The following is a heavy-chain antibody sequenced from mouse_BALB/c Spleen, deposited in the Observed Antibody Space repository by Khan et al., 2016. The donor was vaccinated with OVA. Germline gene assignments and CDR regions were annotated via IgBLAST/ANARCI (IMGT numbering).Heavy chain of an antibody. CDR1: GFSLTNYG. J-gene: IGHJ4*01. D-gene: IGHD2-10*01. CDR3: ARQPYYHYYIMDY. Sequence: QVQLKESGPGLVAPSQSLSITCTISGFSLTNYGVHWVRQPPGKGLEWLVVIWSDGSATYNSALKSRLSISKDNSKNQVFLKMNSLQTDATARYYCARQPYYHYYIMDYWGQGTSVTVSS. CDR2: IWSDGSA. V-gene: IGHV2-6-1*01.